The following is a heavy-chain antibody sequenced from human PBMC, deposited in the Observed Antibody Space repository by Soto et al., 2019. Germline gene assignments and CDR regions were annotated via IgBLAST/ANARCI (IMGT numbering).Heavy chain of an antibody. CDR3: AKDKSGCSSTSCYTRGVFDY. J-gene: IGHJ4*02. V-gene: IGHV3-23*01. Sequence: EVQLLESGGGLVQPGGSLRLSCAASGFTFSSYAMSWVRQAPGKGLEWVSAIRGSGGSTYYADSVKGRFTISRDNSKNTLYLQMNSLRAEDTAVYYCAKDKSGCSSTSCYTRGVFDYWGQGTLVTVSS. CDR2: IRGSGGST. D-gene: IGHD2-2*02. CDR1: GFTFSSYA.